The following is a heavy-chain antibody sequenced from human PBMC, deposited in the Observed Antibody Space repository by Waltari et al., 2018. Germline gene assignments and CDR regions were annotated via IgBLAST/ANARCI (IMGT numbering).Heavy chain of an antibody. J-gene: IGHJ4*02. V-gene: IGHV1-69*13. CDR1: GGTFSRYD. CDR3: ALESEMVYAPRGY. Sequence: QVQLVQFGAEVKKPGFSVKVSCKASGGTFSRYDISWVRQAPGQGLEWMGRIIPIFGTANYAQKFQGRVTITADKSTSTAYMELSSLRSEDTAVYYCALESEMVYAPRGYWGQGTLVTVSS. CDR2: IIPIFGTA. D-gene: IGHD2-8*01.